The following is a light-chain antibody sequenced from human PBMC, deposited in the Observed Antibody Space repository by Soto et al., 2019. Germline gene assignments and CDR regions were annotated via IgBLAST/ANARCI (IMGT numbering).Light chain of an antibody. Sequence: DSLRTQSTDSLSVSLGERATINCKSSQTFLYSSNNKNHLALYQQRPGQPPKLLFSWASTRESGVPDRFSASGSGTDFTLSIGSLHAEDVAVYYCQLYYSTPRTFGHGTKVDNK. V-gene: IGKV4-1*01. CDR3: QLYYSTPRT. CDR1: QTFLYSSNNKNH. CDR2: WAS. J-gene: IGKJ1*01.